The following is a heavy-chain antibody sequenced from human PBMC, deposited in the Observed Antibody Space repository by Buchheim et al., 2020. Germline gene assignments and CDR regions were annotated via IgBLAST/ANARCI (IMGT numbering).Heavy chain of an antibody. Sequence: QVQLVQSGAEVKKPGASVKVSCKASGYTFTSYYMHWVRQAPGQGLEWMGIINPSGGSTSYAQKFQGRVTMTRDTSTSTVYMELSSLRSEDTAVYYCATLSIVVVVAATELSDPTPYGMDVWGQGTT. CDR3: ATLSIVVVVAATELSDPTPYGMDV. CDR1: GYTFTSYY. D-gene: IGHD2-15*01. V-gene: IGHV1-46*03. J-gene: IGHJ6*02. CDR2: INPSGGST.